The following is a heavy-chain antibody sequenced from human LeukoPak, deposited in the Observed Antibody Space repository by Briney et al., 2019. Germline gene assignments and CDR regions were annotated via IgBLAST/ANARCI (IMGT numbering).Heavy chain of an antibody. CDR2: ISGGGDTT. D-gene: IGHD2-15*01. V-gene: IGHV3-23*01. J-gene: IGHJ6*03. CDR1: GFNFSNYA. Sequence: GGSLRLSCAASGFNFSNYAMTWVRQAPGKGLEWVSAISGGGDTTHYADSVKGRFTISRDNSKNMLYLQMDSLRAEDTAVYYCATQWSVGGPTWNYMDVWGKGTTVTVSS. CDR3: ATQWSVGGPTWNYMDV.